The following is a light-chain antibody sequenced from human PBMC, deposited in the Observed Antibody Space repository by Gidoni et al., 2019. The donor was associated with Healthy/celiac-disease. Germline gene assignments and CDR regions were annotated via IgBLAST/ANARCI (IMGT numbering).Light chain of an antibody. V-gene: IGLV3-21*03. CDR3: QVWDSSSDHVV. Sequence: SYVLTQPPSVSVASGKTARITCGGNNIGSKSVHCYQQKPDQAPVLVVYDDSDRPSGIPERFSCSNSGNTATLTISRVEAGDEADYYCQVWDSSSDHVVFGGGTKLTVL. CDR1: NIGSKS. J-gene: IGLJ2*01. CDR2: DDS.